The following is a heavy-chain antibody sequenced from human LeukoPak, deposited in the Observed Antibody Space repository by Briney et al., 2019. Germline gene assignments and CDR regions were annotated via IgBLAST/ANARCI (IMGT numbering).Heavy chain of an antibody. V-gene: IGHV5-51*01. CDR3: ARQGPPYYDFWSAGFDY. CDR2: IYPGDSDT. D-gene: IGHD3-3*01. CDR1: GYSFTSYW. Sequence: GESLKISCKGSGYSFTSYWIGWVRQMPGKGLEWMGIIYPGDSDTRYSPSFQGQVTISADKSISTAYLQWSSLKASDTAMYYRARQGPPYYDFWSAGFDYWGQGTLVTVSS. J-gene: IGHJ4*02.